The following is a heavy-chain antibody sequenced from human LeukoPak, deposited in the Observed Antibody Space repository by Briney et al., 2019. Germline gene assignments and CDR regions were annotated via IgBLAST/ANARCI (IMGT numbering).Heavy chain of an antibody. Sequence: PGGSLRLSCAASGFTVSNNRLSWVRQAPGMGLEWVSTIYSDGNTYYPXSVKGRFTISRDGSKNTLYLQLNSLRTEDTAIYYCVREREGSNSEHWGQGTLVTVSS. V-gene: IGHV3-53*01. CDR2: IYSDGNT. CDR3: VREREGSNSEH. J-gene: IGHJ1*01. D-gene: IGHD1-26*01. CDR1: GFTVSNNR.